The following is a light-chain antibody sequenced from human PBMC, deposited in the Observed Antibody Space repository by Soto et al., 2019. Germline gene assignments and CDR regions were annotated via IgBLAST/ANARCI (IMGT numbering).Light chain of an antibody. CDR3: QQYGSSPPVT. CDR2: GAS. J-gene: IGKJ4*01. Sequence: ESVLTQSPGTLSLSPGQRATLSCRARQSVSSSYLAWYQQKPGQAPRLLIYGASSRATGIPDRFSGSGSGTAFTLTISRLEPEDFAVYYCQQYGSSPPVTFGGGTKVEIK. CDR1: QSVSSSY. V-gene: IGKV3-20*01.